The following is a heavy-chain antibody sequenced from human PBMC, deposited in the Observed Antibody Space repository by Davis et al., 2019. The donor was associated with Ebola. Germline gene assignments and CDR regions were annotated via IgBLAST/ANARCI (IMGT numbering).Heavy chain of an antibody. D-gene: IGHD3-10*01. J-gene: IGHJ6*02. CDR1: GGSFSGYY. Sequence: SETLSLTCAVYGGSFSGYYWSWIRQPPGKGLEWIGEIYHSGSTNYNPSLKSRVTISVDKSKNQFSLKLSSVTAADTAVYYCARDFLWFGDPISEYYYYGMDVWGQGTTVTVSS. CDR3: ARDFLWFGDPISEYYYYGMDV. V-gene: IGHV4-34*01. CDR2: IYHSGST.